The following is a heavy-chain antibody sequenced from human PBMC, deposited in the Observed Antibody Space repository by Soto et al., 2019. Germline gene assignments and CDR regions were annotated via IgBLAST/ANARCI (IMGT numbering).Heavy chain of an antibody. V-gene: IGHV1-46*01. CDR3: ARGRYCSSTSCRNYYYYYGMDV. CDR2: VNPSGGDT. D-gene: IGHD2-2*01. Sequence: ASVKVSCKASGFAFITYYMHWVRQAPGQGLEWVGTVNPSGGDTSYAQKFQGRVTMTRDTSTNSLYMEISNLRSEDTAVYHCARGRYCSSTSCRNYYYYYGMDVWDQGTTVTV. J-gene: IGHJ6*02. CDR1: GFAFITYY.